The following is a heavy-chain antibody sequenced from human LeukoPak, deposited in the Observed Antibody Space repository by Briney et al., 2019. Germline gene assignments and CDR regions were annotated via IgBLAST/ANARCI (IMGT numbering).Heavy chain of an antibody. CDR1: GGSFSGYY. CDR2: INHSGST. Sequence: SETLSLTCAVYGGSFSGYYWSWIRQPPGKGLEWIGEINHSGSTNYNPSLKSRVTISVDTSKNQFSLKLSSVTAADTAVYYCARHVRYYGSGTDYWGQGTLVTVSS. V-gene: IGHV4-34*01. J-gene: IGHJ4*02. CDR3: ARHVRYYGSGTDY. D-gene: IGHD3-10*01.